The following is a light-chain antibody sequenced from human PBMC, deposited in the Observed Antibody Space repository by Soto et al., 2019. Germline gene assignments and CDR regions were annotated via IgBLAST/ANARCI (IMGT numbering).Light chain of an antibody. CDR1: QSISNW. CDR3: QQYNSYSPWT. J-gene: IGKJ1*01. CDR2: DAS. Sequence: IQMTQSPSTLSASIGDRVTITYRASQSISNWLAWLQQKPGKAPKVLIFDASNLGSGVPSRFSGSGSGTEFTLTISSLQPGDFGNYYCQQYNSYSPWTFGQGTKVDI. V-gene: IGKV1-5*01.